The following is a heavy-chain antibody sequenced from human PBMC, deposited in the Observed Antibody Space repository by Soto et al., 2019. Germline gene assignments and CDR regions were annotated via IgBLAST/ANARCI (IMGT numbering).Heavy chain of an antibody. CDR3: ARYLYGSGIYDF. Sequence: GASVKVSCKASGYTFTSYGISWVRQAPGQRLEWMGWIDTGNGKTKYSQKFQGRVTSSRDTSASTVYLELRSLRSEDTAVYYCARYLYGSGIYDFWGQGTLVTVSS. V-gene: IGHV1-3*04. D-gene: IGHD3-10*01. CDR2: IDTGNGKT. CDR1: GYTFTSYG. J-gene: IGHJ4*01.